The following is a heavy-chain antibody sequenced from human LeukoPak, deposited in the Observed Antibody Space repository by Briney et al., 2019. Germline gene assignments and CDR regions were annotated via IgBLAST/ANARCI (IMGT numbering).Heavy chain of an antibody. CDR2: IYYSGST. V-gene: IGHV4-30-4*08. CDR1: GGSISSGDYY. D-gene: IGHD3-9*01. CDR3: ARYYDILTGYPDSSGYYGLDY. J-gene: IGHJ4*02. Sequence: SETLSLTXTVSGGSISSGDYYWSWIRQPPGKGLEWIGYIYYSGSTYYNPSLKSRVTLSVDTSKNQFSLKLSSVTAADTAVYYCARYYDILTGYPDSSGYYGLDYWGQGTLVTVSS.